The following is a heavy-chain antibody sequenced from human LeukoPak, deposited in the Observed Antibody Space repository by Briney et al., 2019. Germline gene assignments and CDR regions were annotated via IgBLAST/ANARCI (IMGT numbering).Heavy chain of an antibody. V-gene: IGHV1-8*01. J-gene: IGHJ4*02. CDR1: GYTFTSYD. CDR2: MNPNSGST. CDR3: ARGIRRYCSSTSCYLYYFDY. D-gene: IGHD2-2*01. Sequence: ASVKVSCKASGYTFTSYDINWVRQATGQGLEWMGWMNPNSGSTGYAQKFQGRVTMTRNTSISTAYMELSSLRSEDTAVYYCARGIRRYCSSTSCYLYYFDYWGQGTLVTVSS.